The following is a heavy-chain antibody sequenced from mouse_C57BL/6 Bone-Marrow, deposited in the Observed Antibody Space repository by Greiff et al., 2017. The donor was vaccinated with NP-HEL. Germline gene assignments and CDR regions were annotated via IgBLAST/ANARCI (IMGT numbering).Heavy chain of an antibody. CDR1: GYTFTSYG. CDR2: IYPRSGNT. Sequence: QVHVKQSGAELARPGASVKLSCKASGYTFTSYGISWVKQRTGQGLEWIGEIYPRSGNTYYNEKFKGKATLTADKSSSTAYMELRSLTSEDSAVYFCARQGAITTVHFDYWGQGTTLTGSS. CDR3: ARQGAITTVHFDY. V-gene: IGHV1-81*01. D-gene: IGHD1-1*01. J-gene: IGHJ2*01.